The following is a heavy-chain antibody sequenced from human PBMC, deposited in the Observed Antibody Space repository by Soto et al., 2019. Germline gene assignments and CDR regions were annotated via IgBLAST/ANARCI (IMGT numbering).Heavy chain of an antibody. CDR1: GGSVDSGNHY. CDR2: IYYGEST. D-gene: IGHD4-17*01. CDR3: ARDMGSAMTTRIFDH. Sequence: QVLVQESGPGLVKPSQTLTLSCTVSGGSVDSGNHYWNWIRQPPGKGLEWIGYIYYGESTYYNPSLTSRATISVDTSQSRVSLRLTSVTAADTAVYYCARDMGSAMTTRIFDHWGQGTLVTVSS. V-gene: IGHV4-30-4*01. J-gene: IGHJ4*02.